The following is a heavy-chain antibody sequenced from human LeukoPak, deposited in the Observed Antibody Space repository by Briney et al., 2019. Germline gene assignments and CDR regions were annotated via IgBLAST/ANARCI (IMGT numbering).Heavy chain of an antibody. J-gene: IGHJ4*02. D-gene: IGHD2-15*01. V-gene: IGHV4-59*01. CDR1: GGSFSGYY. CDR3: ARIHRYCSGGACYVLDN. Sequence: SETLSLTCVVSGGSFSGYYWGWIRQPPGRGLEWIGYVYYSGSTNYNPSFKSRITISVDTSRNQFSLQLSSVTAADTAVYYCARIHRYCSGGACYVLDNWGQGTLVAVSS. CDR2: VYYSGST.